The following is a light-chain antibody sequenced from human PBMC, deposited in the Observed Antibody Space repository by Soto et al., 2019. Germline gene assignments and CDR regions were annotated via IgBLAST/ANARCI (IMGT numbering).Light chain of an antibody. Sequence: DIQMTQSPSTLSASVGDRVTITCRASQSISSWLAWYQQKPGKAPKLLIYKASSLESGVPSRFSGSGSGTEFTLTISSLQPDDFATYYCQQYNSYSPWTCGQGTQVEIK. CDR3: QQYNSYSPWT. J-gene: IGKJ1*01. CDR2: KAS. CDR1: QSISSW. V-gene: IGKV1-5*03.